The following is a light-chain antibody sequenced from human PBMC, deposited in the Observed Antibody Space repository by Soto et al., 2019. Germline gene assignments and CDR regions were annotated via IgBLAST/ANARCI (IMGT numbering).Light chain of an antibody. Sequence: QPVLTQPASVSGSPGQSITIFCTGTSNDIGGYNYVSWYQQHPGKAPKLMIYDVTARPSGVSNRFSGSKSGTTASLTISGLQPEDEADYYCSSCTSGTTHVTFGGGTKVTVL. CDR2: DVT. V-gene: IGLV2-14*03. CDR3: SSCTSGTTHVT. CDR1: SNDIGGYNY. J-gene: IGLJ2*01.